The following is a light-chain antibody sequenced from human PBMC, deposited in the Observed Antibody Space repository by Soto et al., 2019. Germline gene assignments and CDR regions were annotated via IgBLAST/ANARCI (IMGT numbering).Light chain of an antibody. J-gene: IGKJ2*01. CDR2: AAS. CDR3: QQGNSFPRT. Sequence: DIQMTQSPSSLSASVGERVTITCRASQSVSTYLYWYQQKPGQAPKLLIYAASTLQSGVPSRFSGSGSGTDFTLTISSLQPEDFATYYCQQGNSFPRTFGQGTKVDIK. V-gene: IGKV1-39*01. CDR1: QSVSTY.